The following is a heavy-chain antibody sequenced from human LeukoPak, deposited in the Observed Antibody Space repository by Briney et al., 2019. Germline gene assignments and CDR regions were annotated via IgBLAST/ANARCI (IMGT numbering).Heavy chain of an antibody. D-gene: IGHD2-2*02. CDR2: ISWNSGSI. V-gene: IGHV3-9*01. Sequence: GGSLRLSCAASGFTFDDYAMHWVRQAPGKGLEWVSGISWNSGSIGYADSVKGRFTISRDNAKNSLYLQMNSLRAEDTAVYYCARNLPVPAAIADYWGQGTLVTVSS. CDR3: ARNLPVPAAIADY. CDR1: GFTFDDYA. J-gene: IGHJ4*02.